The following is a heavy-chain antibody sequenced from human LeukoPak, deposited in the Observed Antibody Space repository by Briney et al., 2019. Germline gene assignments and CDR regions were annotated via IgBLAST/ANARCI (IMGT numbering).Heavy chain of an antibody. CDR1: GGSISSHN. Sequence: SETLSLICTVSGGSISSHNWSWIRQSPGKGLEWIGYIYYSGNTNYNPSLKSRVTMSVDTSKNQFSLKLRSVTAADTAVYYCARDLQGQGYFDYWGQGTLVTVSS. CDR2: IYYSGNT. CDR3: ARDLQGQGYFDY. V-gene: IGHV4-59*11. J-gene: IGHJ4*02.